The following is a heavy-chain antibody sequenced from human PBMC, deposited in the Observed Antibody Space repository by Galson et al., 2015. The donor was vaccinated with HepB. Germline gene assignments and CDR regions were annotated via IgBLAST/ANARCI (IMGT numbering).Heavy chain of an antibody. CDR2: ISAYNGNT. Sequence: SVKVSCKASGYTFTRYGISWVRQAPGQGLEWMGWISAYNGNTNYAQKLQGRVTMTTDTSTSTAYMELRSLRSDDTAVYYCARDRLTWVTTPYWYFDLWGRGTLVTVSS. D-gene: IGHD4-17*01. CDR1: GYTFTRYG. CDR3: ARDRLTWVTTPYWYFDL. V-gene: IGHV1-18*01. J-gene: IGHJ2*01.